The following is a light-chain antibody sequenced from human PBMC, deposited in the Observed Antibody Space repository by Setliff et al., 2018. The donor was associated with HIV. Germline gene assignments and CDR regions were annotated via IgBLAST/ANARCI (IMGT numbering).Light chain of an antibody. Sequence: QSVLAQPPSVSGSPGQSVTISCTGTSSDVGSYNRVSWYQQPPGTAPKLMIYEGNNRPSGVPDRFSGSKSGNTASLTISGLQAEDEADYYCSSYTSISTYVFGTGTKGTVL. CDR1: SSDVGSYNR. J-gene: IGLJ1*01. CDR2: EGN. V-gene: IGLV2-18*02. CDR3: SSYTSISTYV.